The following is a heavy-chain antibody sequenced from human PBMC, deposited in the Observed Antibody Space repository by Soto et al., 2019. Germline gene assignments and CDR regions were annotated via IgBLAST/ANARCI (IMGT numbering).Heavy chain of an antibody. Sequence: QVQLVESGGGVVQPGRSLRLSCAASGFTFSHYAMHWVRQAPGKGLEWVALMSYDGSNEYYADSVKGRFTISRDNSKNTLYLQMNRLRAEETGVYSCAKDGSHNFDYWGPGTLVTVSS. J-gene: IGHJ4*02. V-gene: IGHV3-30*18. CDR2: MSYDGSNE. D-gene: IGHD1-26*01. CDR1: GFTFSHYA. CDR3: AKDGSHNFDY.